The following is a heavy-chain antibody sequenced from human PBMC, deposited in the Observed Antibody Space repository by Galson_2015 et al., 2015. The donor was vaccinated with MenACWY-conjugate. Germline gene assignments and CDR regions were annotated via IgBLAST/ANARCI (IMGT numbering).Heavy chain of an antibody. CDR2: IYWDDDK. Sequence: PALVKPTQTLTLTCTFSGFSLSTSGVGVGWIRQPPGKALEWLALIYWDDDKRYSPSLKSRLTITKDTSKNQAVLTMTNMDPVDPATYYWSHEEKDGFNFGAFYNRGQGTMVPVSS. CDR1: GFSLSTSGVG. CDR3: SHEEKDGFNFGAFYN. J-gene: IGHJ3*02. V-gene: IGHV2-5*02. D-gene: IGHD5-24*01.